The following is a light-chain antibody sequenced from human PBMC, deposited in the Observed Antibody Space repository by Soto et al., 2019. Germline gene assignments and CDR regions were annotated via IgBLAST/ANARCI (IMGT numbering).Light chain of an antibody. CDR3: QQYDNWPRT. CDR2: GAS. J-gene: IGKJ1*01. Sequence: IVMPPSPATLSVSPGSISTLSCRVSQLISYNLAWYQQKPGQAPRLLIYGASSRATGIPDRFSGSGSGTEFTLTISSLQSEDCAVYYCQQYDNWPRTFGQGNKGDIK. CDR1: QLISYN. V-gene: IGKV3D-15*01.